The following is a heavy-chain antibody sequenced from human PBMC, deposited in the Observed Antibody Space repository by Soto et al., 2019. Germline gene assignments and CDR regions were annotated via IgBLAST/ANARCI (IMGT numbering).Heavy chain of an antibody. CDR3: ERESDSGSYYFAY. J-gene: IGHJ4*02. V-gene: IGHV4-61*03. D-gene: IGHD3-10*01. CDR1: CGSFSSGSYY. CDR2: IYNSGSI. Sequence: SETLTPTCTVSCGSFSSGSYYCGCMGLPPGKGLEWIGYIYNSGSINYNPSLKSRVTISVDTSKNHFSLRMSSVTAADTAVYYCERESDSGSYYFAYWGRGTLVTVSS.